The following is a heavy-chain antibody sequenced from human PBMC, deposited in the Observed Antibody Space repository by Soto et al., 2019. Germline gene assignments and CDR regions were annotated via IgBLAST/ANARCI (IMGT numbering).Heavy chain of an antibody. CDR3: ARYYYDSTGYYPYYFDY. V-gene: IGHV1-69*01. J-gene: IGHJ4*02. Sequence: QVQLVQSGAEVKKPGSSVKVSCKASGGTFSSYGFSWVRQAPGQGLEWMGGFIPLFAAPSYAQKFQGRVTFTADESASTAYMELRSLRSEDTALYYCARYYYDSTGYYPYYFDYWGQGTLVTVSS. CDR1: GGTFSSYG. CDR2: FIPLFAAP. D-gene: IGHD3-22*01.